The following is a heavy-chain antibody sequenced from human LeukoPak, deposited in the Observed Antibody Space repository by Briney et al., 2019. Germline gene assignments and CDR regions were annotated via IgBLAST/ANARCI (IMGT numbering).Heavy chain of an antibody. CDR2: VYHSGST. J-gene: IGHJ4*02. D-gene: IGHD4-23*01. CDR1: VGSFSGHY. Sequence: SETLSLTCAVYVGSFSGHYWGRIPQPPGEGLEWVGEVYHSGSTKYNPSLKSRVTISIDTSTRQFSLKLSSVTAADTAVYYCAKAGGTYGGNGFVGYWGQGTLVTVSS. V-gene: IGHV4-34*01. CDR3: AKAGGTYGGNGFVGY.